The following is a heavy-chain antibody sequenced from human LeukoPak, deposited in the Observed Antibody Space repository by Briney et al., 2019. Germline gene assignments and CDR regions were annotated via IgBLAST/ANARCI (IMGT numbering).Heavy chain of an antibody. J-gene: IGHJ3*02. V-gene: IGHV4-4*07. CDR3: ASRDMGWAFDI. CDR1: GGSISSYY. Sequence: PSGTLSLTCTVSGGSISSYYGSWIRQPAGKGLEWIGRIYTRGSTNYNPSLKTRVTMSVDTSKNQFSLKLSSVTAADTAVYYCASRDMGWAFDIWGQGTMVTVSS. D-gene: IGHD2-15*01. CDR2: IYTRGST.